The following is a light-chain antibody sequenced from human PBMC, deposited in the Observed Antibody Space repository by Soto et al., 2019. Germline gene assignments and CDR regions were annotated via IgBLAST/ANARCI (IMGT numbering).Light chain of an antibody. V-gene: IGKV1-12*01. CDR1: QDIRSW. J-gene: IGKJ1*01. Sequence: DLQMTQSPSSVSASVGDRVTITCRAGQDIRSWLAWYQQKPGKAPKLLIYAASTLQSGVPSRFSGRGSGTDFTLTISRLQPEDFATYYCQQANNFPETFGQGTKVEIK. CDR3: QQANNFPET. CDR2: AAS.